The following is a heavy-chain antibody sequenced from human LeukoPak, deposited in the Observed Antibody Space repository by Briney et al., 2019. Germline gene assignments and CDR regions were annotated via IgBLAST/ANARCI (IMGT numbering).Heavy chain of an antibody. J-gene: IGHJ4*02. CDR1: GGPISNYQ. V-gene: IGHV4-59*01. CDR3: ARVGVDDSGNIIKYFFDY. Sequence: AETLSLTCTLSGGPISNYQRSWIRQPPGKGLEWIGNIYYSGTANYNPSLKSRVIISVDTSKNQFSLKLSPVTAADTAVYYCARVGVDDSGNIIKYFFDYWGQGTLVTVSS. CDR2: IYYSGTA. D-gene: IGHD4-23*01.